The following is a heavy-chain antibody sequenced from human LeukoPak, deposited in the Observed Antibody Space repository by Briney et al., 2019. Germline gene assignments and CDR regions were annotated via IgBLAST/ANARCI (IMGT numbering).Heavy chain of an antibody. Sequence: KPSETLSLTCTVSGGSISSYYWSWIRQPPGKGLEWIGYIYYSGSTNYNPSLKSRVTISVDTSKNQFSLKLSSVTAADTAVYYCARLEWLDYGMDVWGQGTTVTVSS. J-gene: IGHJ6*02. CDR1: GGSISSYY. CDR2: IYYSGST. D-gene: IGHD6-19*01. V-gene: IGHV4-59*08. CDR3: ARLEWLDYGMDV.